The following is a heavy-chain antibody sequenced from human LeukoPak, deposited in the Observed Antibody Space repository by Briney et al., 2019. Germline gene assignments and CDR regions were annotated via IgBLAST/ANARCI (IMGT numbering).Heavy chain of an antibody. D-gene: IGHD2-2*01. CDR3: ARVPHCSSNSCQAWFDP. J-gene: IGHJ5*02. CDR1: GGSIRDDY. V-gene: IGHV4-59*01. Sequence: SETLSLTCTFPGGSIRDDYWSWIRQPPGKGLEWIGNIYYSGSTKYNPSLKSRVTISIDTSRNQFSLKLTSVTAADTAVYYCARVPHCSSNSCQAWFDPWGQGTLVTVSS. CDR2: IYYSGST.